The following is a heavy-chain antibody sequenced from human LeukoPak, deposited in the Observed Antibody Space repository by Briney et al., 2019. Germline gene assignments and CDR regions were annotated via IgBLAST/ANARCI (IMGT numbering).Heavy chain of an antibody. CDR2: ISGSGGST. CDR1: GFTFSSYA. CDR3: AKERYFDWLSTRFYFDY. J-gene: IGHJ4*02. V-gene: IGHV3-23*01. D-gene: IGHD3-9*01. Sequence: GGSLRLSCAASGFTFSSYAMSWVRQAPGKGLEWASAISGSGGSTYYADSVKGRFTISRDNSKNTLYLQMNSLRAEDTAVYYCAKERYFDWLSTRFYFDYWGQGTLVTVSS.